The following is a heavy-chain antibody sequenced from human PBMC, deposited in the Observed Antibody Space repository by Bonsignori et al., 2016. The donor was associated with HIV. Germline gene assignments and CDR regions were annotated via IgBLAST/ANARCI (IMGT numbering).Heavy chain of an antibody. J-gene: IGHJ3*02. CDR1: GGSISSSSYF. CDR2: IYYSGST. V-gene: IGHV4-39*07. Sequence: SETLSLTCTVSGGSISSSSYFWGWVRQPPGKGLEWIGSIYYSGSTYYNPSLRSRVTISLDTSKTQFSLKLSSVTAADTAVYYCARDREWMKWDAFDIWGQGTMVTVSS. D-gene: IGHD5-12*01. CDR3: ARDREWMKWDAFDI.